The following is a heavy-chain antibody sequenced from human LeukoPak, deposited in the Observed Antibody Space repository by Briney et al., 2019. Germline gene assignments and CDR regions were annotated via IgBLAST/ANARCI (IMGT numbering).Heavy chain of an antibody. Sequence: ASVKVSCKASGYTFTGYYIHWVRQAPGQGLEWMGWINPNINGTNYAQKFQGRVTMTGGRSISTAYMELSRLRSDDTAVYYCARDGDGYNFAFDIWGQGTMVTVSS. CDR3: ARDGDGYNFAFDI. D-gene: IGHD5-24*01. J-gene: IGHJ3*02. V-gene: IGHV1-2*02. CDR2: INPNINGT. CDR1: GYTFTGYY.